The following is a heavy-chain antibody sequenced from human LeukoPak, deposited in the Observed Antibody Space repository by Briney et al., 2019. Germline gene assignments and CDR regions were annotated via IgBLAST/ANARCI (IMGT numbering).Heavy chain of an antibody. V-gene: IGHV4-59*12. D-gene: IGHD7-27*01. CDR1: GGSISSYY. CDR3: ARVRTGDFFDY. CDR2: IYYSGST. J-gene: IGHJ4*02. Sequence: SETLSLTCTVSGGSISSYYWSWIRQPPGKGLEWIGSIYYSGSTYYNPSLKSRVTISVDTSKNQFSLKLSSVTAADTAVYYCARVRTGDFFDYWGQGTLVTVSS.